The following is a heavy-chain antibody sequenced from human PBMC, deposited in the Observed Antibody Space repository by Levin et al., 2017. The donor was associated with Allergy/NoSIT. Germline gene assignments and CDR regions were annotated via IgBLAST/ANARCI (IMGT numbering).Heavy chain of an antibody. CDR3: TRDCGISAGGSGCYYFYGMDV. J-gene: IGHJ6*02. V-gene: IGHV3-49*04. CDR2: IRSKVYGETT. CDR1: GLRVGDHA. D-gene: IGHD6-13*01. Sequence: GGSLRLSCTTSGLRVGDHALSWVRQAPGKGLEWVGFIRSKVYGETTEYAASVKGRFLISRDEAKSTAYLQMDSLKSGDTAVYYCTRDCGISAGGSGCYYFYGMDVWGQGTTVTVSS.